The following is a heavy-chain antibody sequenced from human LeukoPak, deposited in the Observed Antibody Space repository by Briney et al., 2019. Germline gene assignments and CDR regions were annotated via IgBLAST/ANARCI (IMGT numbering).Heavy chain of an antibody. Sequence: GGSLRLSCTASGLNFGSFAMNWVRQAPGSGLEWVSTIDAGGTRTYSAESVNGRFTTSRDNSKKTLYLQMSSLRAEDTAVYFCARGTTDLESWGQGTLVTVSS. V-gene: IGHV3-23*01. CDR2: IDAGGTRT. D-gene: IGHD1-1*01. CDR1: GLNFGSFA. J-gene: IGHJ4*02. CDR3: ARGTTDLES.